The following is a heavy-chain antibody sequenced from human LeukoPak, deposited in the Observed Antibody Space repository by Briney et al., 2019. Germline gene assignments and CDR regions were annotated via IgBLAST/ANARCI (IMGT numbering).Heavy chain of an antibody. CDR2: ISGSGGST. CDR1: GITFSSNA. V-gene: IGHV3-23*01. J-gene: IGHJ4*02. D-gene: IGHD1-26*01. Sequence: GALRLSCAASGITFSSNAMNWVRQAPGKGLEWASGISGSGGSTYYADSVKGRFTISRDNSKNTLHLQMNSLRAEDTAVYYCAKDRSAARVGATPTYYFDYWGQGTLVTVSS. CDR3: AKDRSAARVGATPTYYFDY.